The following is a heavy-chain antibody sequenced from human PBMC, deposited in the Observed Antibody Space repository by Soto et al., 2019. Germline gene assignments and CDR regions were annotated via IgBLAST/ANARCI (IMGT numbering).Heavy chain of an antibody. J-gene: IGHJ4*02. CDR1: GGSISSTSYY. D-gene: IGHD6-19*01. Sequence: QLQLQESGPGLVKPSETLSLTCTVSGGSISSTSYYWGWIRQAPGKGPEWIGSVFYSGSTYYNLSLKSRVTITVDTSKNQSSLKLSAVAAADTAVYYCARQGSYSSGRPGYFDYWGQGTLVTVSS. CDR3: ARQGSYSSGRPGYFDY. V-gene: IGHV4-39*01. CDR2: VFYSGST.